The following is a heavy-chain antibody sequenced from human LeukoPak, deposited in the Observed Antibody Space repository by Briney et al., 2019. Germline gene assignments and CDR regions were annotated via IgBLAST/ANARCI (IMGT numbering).Heavy chain of an antibody. CDR2: ISGSGRNT. Sequence: GGTLRLSCAASGFIFNNYALSWVRQTPGKGLEWVSAISGSGRNTYYADSVKGRFTTSRDNSKNMVFLQTNSLRVEDTAVYYCVKVGAGLNLEYCSGGICYGNSLDIWGQGTMVTVSS. D-gene: IGHD2-15*01. CDR1: GFIFNNYA. J-gene: IGHJ3*02. V-gene: IGHV3-23*01. CDR3: VKVGAGLNLEYCSGGICYGNSLDI.